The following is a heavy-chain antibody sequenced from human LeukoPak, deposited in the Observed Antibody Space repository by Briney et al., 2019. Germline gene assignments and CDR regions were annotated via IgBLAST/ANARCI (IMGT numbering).Heavy chain of an antibody. D-gene: IGHD3/OR15-3a*01. CDR2: IKSKVDGETT. CDR1: GFTFSSAW. J-gene: IGHJ4*02. Sequence: GGSLRLSCAASGFTFSSAWMTWVRQAPGKGLEYVARIKSKVDGETTDYIAPVKGRFIISRDDSKNTLYLQMNSLRTEDTAVYYCSRRFWTGYYDSWGQGTLVTASS. V-gene: IGHV3-15*01. CDR3: SRRFWTGYYDS.